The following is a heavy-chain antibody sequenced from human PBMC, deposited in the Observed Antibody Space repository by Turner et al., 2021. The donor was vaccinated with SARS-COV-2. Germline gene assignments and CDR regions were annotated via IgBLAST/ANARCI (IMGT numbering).Heavy chain of an antibody. CDR2: ISYDGSNK. V-gene: IGHV3-30*03. J-gene: IGHJ4*02. Sequence: VQLVESGGGLVKPGGSLRLSCAASGFTFSSNGMHWVRQAPGKGLEWVAVISYDGSNKYYADSVKGRFTISRDNSKNTLYLQMNSLRAEDTAVYFCAYGSGSYYTPFDYWGQGTLVTVSS. CDR3: AYGSGSYYTPFDY. D-gene: IGHD3-10*01. CDR1: GFTFSSNG.